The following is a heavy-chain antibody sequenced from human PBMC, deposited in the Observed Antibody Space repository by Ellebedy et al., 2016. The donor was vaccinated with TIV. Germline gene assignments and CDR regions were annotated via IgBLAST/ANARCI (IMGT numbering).Heavy chain of an antibody. CDR2: IIPIFGTA. V-gene: IGHV1-69*06. J-gene: IGHJ4*02. CDR1: GGTFSSYA. D-gene: IGHD6-13*01. CDR3: ARSIAPEHLVHPTYYYFDY. Sequence: SVKVSXXASGGTFSSYAISWVRQAPGQGLEWMGGIIPIFGTANYAQKFQGRVTITADKSTSTAYMELSSLRSEDTAVYYCARSIAPEHLVHPTYYYFDYWGQGTLVTVSS.